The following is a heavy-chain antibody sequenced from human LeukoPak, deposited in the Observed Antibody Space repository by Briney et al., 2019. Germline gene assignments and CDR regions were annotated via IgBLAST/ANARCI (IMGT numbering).Heavy chain of an antibody. Sequence: ASVKVSCKASGYTFTSYDINWVRQATGQGLEWMGWMNPNSGNTGYAQKLQGRVTMTTDTSTSTAYMELRSLRSDDTAVYYCARDFGSSLSAYYFDYWGQGTLVTVSS. CDR3: ARDFGSSLSAYYFDY. V-gene: IGHV1-8*01. CDR2: MNPNSGNT. CDR1: GYTFTSYD. J-gene: IGHJ4*02. D-gene: IGHD6-6*01.